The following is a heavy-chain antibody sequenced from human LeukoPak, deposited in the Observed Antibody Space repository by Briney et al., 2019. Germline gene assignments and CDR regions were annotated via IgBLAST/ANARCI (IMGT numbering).Heavy chain of an antibody. Sequence: GGSLRLSCAASAFTFSSYGMSWVRQAPGKGLEWVSAISGDGRAIFYADAVKGRFTISRDNSKNTLYLQMNSLRAEDTAVYYCANFGGDSSGYYYPLDYWGQGTLVTVSS. CDR1: AFTFSSYG. J-gene: IGHJ4*02. V-gene: IGHV3-23*01. CDR3: ANFGGDSSGYYYPLDY. CDR2: ISGDGRAI. D-gene: IGHD3-22*01.